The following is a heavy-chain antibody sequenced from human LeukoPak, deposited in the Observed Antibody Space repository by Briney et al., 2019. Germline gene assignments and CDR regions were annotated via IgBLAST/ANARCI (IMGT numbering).Heavy chain of an antibody. CDR2: IYYSGST. D-gene: IGHD3-22*01. Sequence: PSETLSLTCTVSGGSISSSSYYWGWIRQPPGKGLEWIGSIYYSGSTYYNPSLKSRVTISVDTSKNRFSLKLSSVTAADTAVYYCARTGYYYDSSGYDGFDPWGQGTLVTVSS. J-gene: IGHJ5*02. CDR3: ARTGYYYDSSGYDGFDP. CDR1: GGSISSSSYY. V-gene: IGHV4-39*07.